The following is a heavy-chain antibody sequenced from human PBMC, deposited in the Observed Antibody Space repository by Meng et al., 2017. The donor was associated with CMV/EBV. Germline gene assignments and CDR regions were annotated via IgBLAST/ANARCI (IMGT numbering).Heavy chain of an antibody. D-gene: IGHD2-2*01. V-gene: IGHV1-69*02. CDR3: ARGAVVVVPAADDAIDI. CDR2: IIPILGIA. J-gene: IGHJ3*02. CDR1: GGTFSSYT. Sequence: SVKVSCKASGGTFSSYTISWVRQAPGQGLEWMGRIIPILGIANYAQKFQGRVTITADKSTSTAYMELSSLRSEDTAVYYCARGAVVVVPAADDAIDIWGQGTMVTVSS.